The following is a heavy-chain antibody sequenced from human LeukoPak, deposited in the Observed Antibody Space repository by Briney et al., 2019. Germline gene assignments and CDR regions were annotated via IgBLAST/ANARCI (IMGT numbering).Heavy chain of an antibody. V-gene: IGHV3-21*04. D-gene: IGHD3-22*01. CDR1: GFTFSSYS. J-gene: IGHJ4*02. CDR3: AKSPTLVVPGDY. CDR2: ISSSSSYI. Sequence: GGSLRLSCAASGFTFSSYSMNWVRQAPGKGLEWVSSISSSSSYIYYADSVKGRFTISRDNAKNSLYLQMNSLRAEDTAFYYCAKSPTLVVPGDYWGQGTLVTVSS.